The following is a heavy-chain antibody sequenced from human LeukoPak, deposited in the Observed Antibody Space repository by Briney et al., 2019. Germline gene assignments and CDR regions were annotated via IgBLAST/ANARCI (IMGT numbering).Heavy chain of an antibody. D-gene: IGHD3-22*01. J-gene: IGHJ4*02. CDR2: INPNSGGT. V-gene: IGHV1-2*06. CDR3: ARRGVPGYYDSSVELDY. CDR1: GGTFSSYA. Sequence: ASVKVSCKASGGTFSSYAISWVRQAPGQGLEWMGRINPNSGGTNYAQKFQGRVTMTRDTSISTAYMELSRLRSDDTAVYYCARRGVPGYYDSSVELDYWGQGTLVTVSS.